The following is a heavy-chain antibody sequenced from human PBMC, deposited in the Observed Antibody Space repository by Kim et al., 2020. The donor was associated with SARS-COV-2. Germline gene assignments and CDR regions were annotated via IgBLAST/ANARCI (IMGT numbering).Heavy chain of an antibody. J-gene: IGHJ5*02. D-gene: IGHD6-19*01. Sequence: ASVKVSCKASGYTFTSYDINWVRQATGQGLEWMGWMNPNSGNTGYVQKFQGRVTMTRNTSISTAYMELSSLRSEVTAVYYCARRRVAANNWFDPWGQGTLVTVSS. CDR2: MNPNSGNT. CDR1: GYTFTSYD. V-gene: IGHV1-8*01. CDR3: ARRRVAANNWFDP.